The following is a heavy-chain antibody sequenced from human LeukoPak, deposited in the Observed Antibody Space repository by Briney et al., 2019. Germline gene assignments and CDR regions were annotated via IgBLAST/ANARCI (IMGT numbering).Heavy chain of an antibody. Sequence: SETLSLTCTVSGGSISTSNYYWGWIRQPPGKGLQWIGNIYYSGSTYYNPSLKSRVTISVDTSKNQFSLKLSSVTAADTAVYYCARVAGLTDSRVGIFDYWGQGTLVTVSS. CDR3: ARVAGLTDSRVGIFDY. CDR1: GGSISTSNYY. D-gene: IGHD3-9*01. CDR2: IYYSGST. V-gene: IGHV4-39*07. J-gene: IGHJ4*02.